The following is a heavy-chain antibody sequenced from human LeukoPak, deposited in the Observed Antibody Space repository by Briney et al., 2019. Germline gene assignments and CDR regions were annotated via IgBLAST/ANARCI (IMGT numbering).Heavy chain of an antibody. Sequence: PGGSLRLSCAASGFTFSSYAMSWVRQAPGKGLEWVSAISGSGGSTYYADSVKGRFTISRDNSKNTQYLQMNSLRAEDTAVYYRAKGKWLVSGPFDYWGQGTLVTVSS. CDR1: GFTFSSYA. J-gene: IGHJ4*02. CDR3: AKGKWLVSGPFDY. D-gene: IGHD6-19*01. V-gene: IGHV3-23*01. CDR2: ISGSGGST.